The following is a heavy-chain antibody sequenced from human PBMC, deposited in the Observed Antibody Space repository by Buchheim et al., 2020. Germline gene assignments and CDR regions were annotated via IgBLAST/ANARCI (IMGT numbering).Heavy chain of an antibody. CDR3: ARDGPHKSLWSGYFEDY. Sequence: QVQLVESGGGVVQPGRSLRLSCAASGFTFSSYGMHWVRQAPGKGLEWVAVIWYDGSNKYYADSVKGRFTISRDNSKNTLYLQMNSLRAEDTAVYYCARDGPHKSLWSGYFEDYWGQGTL. D-gene: IGHD3-3*01. CDR1: GFTFSSYG. CDR2: IWYDGSNK. J-gene: IGHJ4*02. V-gene: IGHV3-33*01.